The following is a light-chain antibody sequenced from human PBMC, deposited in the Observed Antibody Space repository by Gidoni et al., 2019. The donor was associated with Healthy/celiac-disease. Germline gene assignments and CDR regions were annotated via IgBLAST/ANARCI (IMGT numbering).Light chain of an antibody. CDR1: QSISSY. Sequence: DIQMTQSPSSLSASVGDRVTITCRASQSISSYLNWYQQKPGKAPKLLIYAASSLRSGVPSRFSGCGSGTDFTLTISSLQPEDFATYYCQQSYSSITFGQGTRLEIK. J-gene: IGKJ5*01. V-gene: IGKV1-39*01. CDR2: AAS. CDR3: QQSYSSIT.